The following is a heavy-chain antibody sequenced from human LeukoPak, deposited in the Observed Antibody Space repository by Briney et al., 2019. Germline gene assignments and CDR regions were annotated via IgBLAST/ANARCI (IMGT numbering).Heavy chain of an antibody. CDR1: GYTFTSYY. D-gene: IGHD3-22*01. J-gene: IGHJ4*02. CDR3: ATAGGYYGDY. V-gene: IGHV1-46*01. CDR2: INPSGGST. Sequence: ALVKVSCKASGYTFTSYYMHWVRQAPGQGLEWMGIINPSGGSTSYAQKFQGRVTMTEDTSTDTAYMGLSSLRSEDTAVYYCATAGGYYGDYWGQGTLVTVSS.